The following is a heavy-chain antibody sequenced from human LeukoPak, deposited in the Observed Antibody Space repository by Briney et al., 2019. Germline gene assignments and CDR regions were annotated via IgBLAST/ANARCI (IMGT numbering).Heavy chain of an antibody. CDR3: ARTHWGFDY. V-gene: IGHV4-31*03. CDR2: IYYSGST. J-gene: IGHJ4*02. Sequence: SETLSLTCTVSGGSISSGAYYWGWIRQHPGKGVEWVGYIYYSGSTYYNPSLKSRVTISVDTSKNQFSLKLSSVTAADTAVYYCARTHWGFDYWGQGTLVTVSS. D-gene: IGHD3-16*01. CDR1: GGSISSGAYY.